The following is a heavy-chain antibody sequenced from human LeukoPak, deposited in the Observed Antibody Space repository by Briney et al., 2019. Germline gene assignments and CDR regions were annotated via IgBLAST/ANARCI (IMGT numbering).Heavy chain of an antibody. V-gene: IGHV1-18*01. J-gene: IGHJ4*02. CDR1: GYTFTSYG. CDR3: ARDLWDTAILVPREYYFDY. D-gene: IGHD5-18*01. CDR2: ISAYNGNT. Sequence: GASVKVSCKASGYTFTSYGISWVRQAPGQGLEWMGWISAYNGNTNYAQKLQGRVTMTTDTSTSTAYMELRSLRSDDTAVYYCARDLWDTAILVPREYYFDYWGQGTLVTVSS.